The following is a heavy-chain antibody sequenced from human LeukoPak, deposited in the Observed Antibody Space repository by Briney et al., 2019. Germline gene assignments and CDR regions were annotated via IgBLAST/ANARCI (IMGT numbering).Heavy chain of an antibody. J-gene: IGHJ5*02. CDR2: INPNSGGT. Sequence: ASVKVSCKASGYTFTGYYIHWVRQAPGQGLAWMGWINPNSGGTNYAQKFQGRVTMTRDTSISTAYMELSRLRSDDTAVYYCARSHGGITIRNWFDPWGQGTLVTVSS. CDR1: GYTFTGYY. CDR3: ARSHGGITIRNWFDP. D-gene: IGHD3-3*01. V-gene: IGHV1-2*02.